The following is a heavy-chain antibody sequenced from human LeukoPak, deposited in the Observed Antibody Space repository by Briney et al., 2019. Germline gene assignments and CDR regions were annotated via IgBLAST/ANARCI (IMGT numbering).Heavy chain of an antibody. CDR2: IKTDGSSA. V-gene: IGHV3-74*01. J-gene: IGHJ6*02. Sequence: GGSLRLSCAASGFSFSSYWMHWVRQAPGKGLVWVSRIKTDGSSATYADSVKGRFTISRDNSKNTLYLQMNSLRAEDTAVYYCAKSGARYCSGGSCYPDYYYYGMDVWGQGTTVTVSS. CDR3: AKSGARYCSGGSCYPDYYYYGMDV. CDR1: GFSFSSYW. D-gene: IGHD2-15*01.